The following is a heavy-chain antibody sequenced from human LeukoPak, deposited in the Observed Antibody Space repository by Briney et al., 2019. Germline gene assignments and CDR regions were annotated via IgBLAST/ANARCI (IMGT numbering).Heavy chain of an antibody. Sequence: GGSLRLSCVASGFTFNDYGMYRVRQAPGKGLEWVALIWYDGTNKYYGDSVKGRFTVSRDNSNNTLYLQMNSLRAEDTAVYYCARGYPSYLDYWGQGTLVSVSS. V-gene: IGHV3-33*01. CDR3: ARGYPSYLDY. CDR2: IWYDGTNK. J-gene: IGHJ4*02. D-gene: IGHD5-18*01. CDR1: GFTFNDYG.